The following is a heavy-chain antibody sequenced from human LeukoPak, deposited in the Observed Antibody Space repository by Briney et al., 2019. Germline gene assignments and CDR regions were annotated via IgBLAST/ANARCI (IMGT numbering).Heavy chain of an antibody. V-gene: IGHV3-48*01. J-gene: IGHJ4*02. CDR2: ISSSSSTI. D-gene: IGHD6-19*01. Sequence: GGSLRLSCAASGFTFSSYSMNWVRQAPGKGLEWVSSISSSSSTIYYADSVKGRFTISRDNARNSLYLQMNSLRAEDTAVYYCARGLAVAGTSGLRYWGQGTLVTVSS. CDR1: GFTFSSYS. CDR3: ARGLAVAGTSGLRY.